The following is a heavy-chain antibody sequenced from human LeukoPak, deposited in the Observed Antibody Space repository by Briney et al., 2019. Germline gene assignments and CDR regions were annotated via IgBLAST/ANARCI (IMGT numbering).Heavy chain of an antibody. CDR2: ISTTSSYI. D-gene: IGHD1-26*01. CDR3: VRDTSGAFDV. Sequence: PGGSLRLSCTASGFTFSSYSMNWVRQAPGKGLEWVSSISTTSSYIYYADSVKGRFTISRDNAKNSLYLQMSSLRVEETAVYYCVRDTSGAFDVWGQGTMVTVSS. CDR1: GFTFSSYS. V-gene: IGHV3-21*01. J-gene: IGHJ3*01.